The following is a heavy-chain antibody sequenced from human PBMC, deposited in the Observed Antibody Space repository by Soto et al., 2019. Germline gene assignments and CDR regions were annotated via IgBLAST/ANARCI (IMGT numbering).Heavy chain of an antibody. D-gene: IGHD3-16*01. CDR2: VSGDGETT. J-gene: IGHJ1*01. Sequence: VQLLESGGDLVQPGGSLRVSCAASGFDFRSYAMTWVRQTPGKGLEWVSSVSGDGETTFYADSLKDRFTISRDNFKNTLYFQMTNLRAEDTAIYFCCHTSTNDGVDFWGQGTLVTVSS. V-gene: IGHV3-23*01. CDR1: GFDFRSYA. CDR3: CHTSTNDGVDF.